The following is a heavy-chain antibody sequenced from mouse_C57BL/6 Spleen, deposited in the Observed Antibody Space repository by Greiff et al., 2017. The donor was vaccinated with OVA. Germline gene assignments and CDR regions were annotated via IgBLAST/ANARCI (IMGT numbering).Heavy chain of an antibody. CDR2: INPGSGGT. D-gene: IGHD1-1*01. CDR3: ARMPFYVSSRYFDY. CDR1: GYAFTNYL. V-gene: IGHV1-54*01. Sequence: VKLVESGAELVRPGTSVKVSCKASGYAFTNYLIDWVKQRPGQGLEWIGVINPGSGGTNYNEKFKGKATLTADKSSSTAYYQLSSLPSEDASVYFCARMPFYVSSRYFDYWGKGTTLTVSA. J-gene: IGHJ2*01.